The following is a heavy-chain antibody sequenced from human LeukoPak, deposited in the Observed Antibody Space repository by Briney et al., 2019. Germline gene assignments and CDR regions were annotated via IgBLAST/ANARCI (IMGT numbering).Heavy chain of an antibody. V-gene: IGHV3-13*04. CDR1: GFTFSSYD. D-gene: IGHD5-12*01. CDR3: ARSLDSGYDWGPIGY. Sequence: PGGSLRLSCAASGFTFSSYDMHWVRQATGKGLEWVSAIGTAGDTYYPGSVKGRFTISRENAKNSLYLQMNGLRAGDTAVYYCARSLDSGYDWGPIGYWGQGTLVTVSS. J-gene: IGHJ4*02. CDR2: IGTAGDT.